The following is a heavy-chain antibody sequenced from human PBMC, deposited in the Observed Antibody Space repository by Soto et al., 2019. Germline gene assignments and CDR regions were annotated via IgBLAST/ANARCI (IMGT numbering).Heavy chain of an antibody. Sequence: GGSLRLSCAASGFTFSSYAMSWVRQAPGKGLEWVSAISGSGGSTYYADSVKGRFTISRDNSKNTLYLQMNSLRAEDTAVYYCAKSFLAYPRYYYYYYMDVWGKGTTVTVSS. CDR2: ISGSGGST. CDR1: GFTFSSYA. CDR3: AKSFLAYPRYYYYYYMDV. J-gene: IGHJ6*03. D-gene: IGHD2-2*01. V-gene: IGHV3-23*01.